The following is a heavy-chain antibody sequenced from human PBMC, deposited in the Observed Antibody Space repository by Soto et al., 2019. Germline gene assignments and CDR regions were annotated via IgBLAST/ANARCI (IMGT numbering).Heavy chain of an antibody. CDR1: GFTFSNYD. J-gene: IGHJ6*02. V-gene: IGHV3-23*01. Sequence: GGSLRLSCAAFGFTFSNYDLSWVRQAPEKGLEWVSAISDRGTNTYYADSVKGRLTISRDDSQNTVFLQMSSLRAEDTAIYYCAKPLPKSGSAPYYFTLDVWGQGTTATVSS. CDR2: ISDRGTNT. CDR3: AKPLPKSGSAPYYFTLDV.